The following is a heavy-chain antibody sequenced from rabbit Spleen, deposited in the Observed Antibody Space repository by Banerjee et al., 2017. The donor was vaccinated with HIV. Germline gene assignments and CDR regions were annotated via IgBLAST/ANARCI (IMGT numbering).Heavy chain of an antibody. Sequence: EESGGGLFQPGGSLALTCKASGFDFSSNAMCWVRQAPGKRPEWIACIYNGDGSIYYANWAKGRFTISKTSSTTVTLQMTSLTVADTATYFCAKTGYGGDAWPFNLWGPGTLVTVS. CDR3: AKTGYGGDAWPFNL. D-gene: IGHD4-2*01. V-gene: IGHV1S47*01. CDR2: IYNGDGSI. CDR1: GFDFSSNA. J-gene: IGHJ4*01.